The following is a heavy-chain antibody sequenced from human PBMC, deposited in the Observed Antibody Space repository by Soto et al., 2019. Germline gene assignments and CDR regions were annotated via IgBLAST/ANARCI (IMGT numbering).Heavy chain of an antibody. CDR1: GGSFSGYY. Sequence: SETLSLTCAVYGGSFSGYYWSWIRQPPGKGLEWIGEINHSGSNNYNPSLKSRVTISVETSKNQFSLKLSSVTAADTAVYYVATGPYCSGGSCYSHFDYWGQGTLVTVSS. CDR2: INHSGSN. D-gene: IGHD2-15*01. J-gene: IGHJ4*02. CDR3: ATGPYCSGGSCYSHFDY. V-gene: IGHV4-34*01.